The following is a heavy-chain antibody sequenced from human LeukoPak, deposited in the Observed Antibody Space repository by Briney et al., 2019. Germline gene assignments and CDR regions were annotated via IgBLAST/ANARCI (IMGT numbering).Heavy chain of an antibody. CDR1: GFTFSSYE. V-gene: IGHV3-48*03. J-gene: IGHJ6*04. CDR3: ARERALIWSHMDV. CDR2: ISSSSSAI. Sequence: PGGSLRLSCAASGFTFSSYEMNWVRQAPGKGLEWVSFISSSSSAIYYADSVKGRFTVSRDNDKNSVYLQMNSLGVEDTAVYYCARERALIWSHMDVWGTGTTVTVSS. D-gene: IGHD3-10*01.